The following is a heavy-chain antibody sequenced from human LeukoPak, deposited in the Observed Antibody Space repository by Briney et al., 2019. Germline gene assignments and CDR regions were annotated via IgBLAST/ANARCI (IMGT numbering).Heavy chain of an antibody. CDR2: INSAGSST. J-gene: IGHJ4*02. Sequence: GGSLRLSCAASGFTFSGYWMHWVRQAPGKGLVWVSRINSAGSSTNYADSVKGRFTISRDNSKNTLYLQMNSLRAEDTSVYYCASALDPSPFDYWGQGTLVTVSS. CDR3: ASALDPSPFDY. V-gene: IGHV3-74*01. CDR1: GFTFSGYW.